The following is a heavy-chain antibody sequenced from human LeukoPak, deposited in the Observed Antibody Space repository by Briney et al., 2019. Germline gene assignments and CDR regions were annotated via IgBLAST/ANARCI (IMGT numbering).Heavy chain of an antibody. Sequence: QSGGSLRLSCVGSGFTFRSCWMHWVREAPGKELVWVARTNFDGSTITYTDSVKGRFTISRDNAKNTLYLQMSGLRAEDTAMYYCTRGGHAATGWHYFDYWGRGNMVTVSS. D-gene: IGHD6-19*01. V-gene: IGHV3-74*01. CDR3: TRGGHAATGWHYFDY. CDR1: GFTFRSCW. J-gene: IGHJ4*02. CDR2: TNFDGSTI.